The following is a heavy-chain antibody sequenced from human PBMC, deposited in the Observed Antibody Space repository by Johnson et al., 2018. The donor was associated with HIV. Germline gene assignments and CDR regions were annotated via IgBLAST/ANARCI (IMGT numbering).Heavy chain of an antibody. V-gene: IGHV3-30-3*01. CDR2: ISYDGSNK. J-gene: IGHJ3*02. D-gene: IGHD6-19*01. Sequence: QVQLVESGGGVVQPGRSLRLSCAASGFTFSSYAMHWVRQAPGKGLEWVAVISYDGSNKYYADSVKGRFTISRDNSKNTLYLQMNSLRAEDTAVYYWARDNGAVAGPEGAFDIWGQGTMVTVSS. CDR1: GFTFSSYA. CDR3: ARDNGAVAGPEGAFDI.